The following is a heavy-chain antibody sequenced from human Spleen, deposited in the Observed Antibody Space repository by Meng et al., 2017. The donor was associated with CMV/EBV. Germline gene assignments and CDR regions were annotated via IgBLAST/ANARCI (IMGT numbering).Heavy chain of an antibody. CDR2: ISAYNGYT. V-gene: IGHV1-18*01. D-gene: IGHD2-2*01. CDR1: GYTFTSYG. CDR3: ARSCSSTSCYFDY. Sequence: ASVKVSCKTSGYTFTSYGISWVRQAPGQGLEWMGWISAYNGYTNYVQKLQVRVTMTTDTSTSTAYMELRSLRSDDTAVYYCARSCSSTSCYFDYWGQGTLVTVS. J-gene: IGHJ4*02.